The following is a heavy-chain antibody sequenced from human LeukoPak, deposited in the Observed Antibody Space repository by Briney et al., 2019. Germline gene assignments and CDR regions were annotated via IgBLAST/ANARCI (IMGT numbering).Heavy chain of an antibody. CDR3: ARVNINNWHSCDY. Sequence: GSLRLSCAASGFTFSSCAMSWVRQAPGKGLEWIGEIYHSGSPNYNPSLKSRVTISVDKSRNHFSLNLSSVTAADTAVYYCARVNINNWHSCDYWGQGTLVTVSS. CDR1: GFTFSSCAM. V-gene: IGHV4-4*02. J-gene: IGHJ4*02. D-gene: IGHD1-1*01. CDR2: IYHSGSP.